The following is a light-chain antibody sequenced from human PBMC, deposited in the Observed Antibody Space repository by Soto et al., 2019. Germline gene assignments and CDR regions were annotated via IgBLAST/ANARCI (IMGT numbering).Light chain of an antibody. Sequence: DIQMTQSPSTLSASLGDRVTITCRASQSTSSYLAWYQRKPGKAPKLLIYQASSLENGVPSRFSGSGSGTEFSLTISSLQPDDFATYYCQQYSSHSTFGQGTKVDIK. CDR1: QSTSSY. CDR3: QQYSSHST. CDR2: QAS. V-gene: IGKV1-5*03. J-gene: IGKJ1*01.